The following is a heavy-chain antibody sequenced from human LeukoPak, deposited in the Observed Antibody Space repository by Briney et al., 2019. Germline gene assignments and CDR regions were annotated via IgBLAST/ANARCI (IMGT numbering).Heavy chain of an antibody. CDR1: GFTFSSNA. CDR3: DPHDSSSPF. CDR2: MSGSGGTT. J-gene: IGHJ4*02. Sequence: GGSLRLSCAASGFTFSSNAMSWVRQAPGRGLEWVSAMSGSGGTTFYGDSVKGRFTVSRDNSKNTLYLQMNSLGDEDTAVYYCDPHDSSSPFWGQGTLVTVPS. V-gene: IGHV3-23*01. D-gene: IGHD6-6*01.